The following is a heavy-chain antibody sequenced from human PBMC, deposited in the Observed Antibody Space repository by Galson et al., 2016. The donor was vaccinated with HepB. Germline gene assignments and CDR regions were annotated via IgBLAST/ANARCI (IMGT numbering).Heavy chain of an antibody. CDR1: GFTFGDYG. CDR3: AKEPQKYSSGWYYYN. J-gene: IGHJ4*02. Sequence: SLRLSCAASGFTFGDYGMNWVRQAPGKGPEWVGVVSFNGKVQYYADSLKGRFTISRDNSKNTLYLQMDSLRVEDTALNYCAKEPQKYSSGWYYYNWGQGALVTVSS. V-gene: IGHV3-30*18. CDR2: VSFNGKVQ. D-gene: IGHD6-19*01.